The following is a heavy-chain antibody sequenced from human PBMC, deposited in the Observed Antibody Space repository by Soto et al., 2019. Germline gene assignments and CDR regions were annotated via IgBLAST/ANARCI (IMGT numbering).Heavy chain of an antibody. J-gene: IGHJ4*02. CDR3: AKSPYSYGYGPLDY. V-gene: IGHV1-46*01. CDR2: INPSGGST. Sequence: ASVKVSCKASGYTFTSYYMHWVRQAPGQGLEWMGIINPSGGSTSYAQKFQGRVTMTRDNSKNTLYLQMNSLRAEDTAVYYCAKSPYSYGYGPLDYWGQGTLVTV. CDR1: GYTFTSYY. D-gene: IGHD5-18*01.